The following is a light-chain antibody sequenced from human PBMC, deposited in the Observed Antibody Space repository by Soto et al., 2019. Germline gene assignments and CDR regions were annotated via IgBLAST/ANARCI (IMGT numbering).Light chain of an antibody. CDR2: RNN. CDR3: AASGDSLRAYVV. J-gene: IGLJ2*01. CDR1: NSNIGSNY. V-gene: IGLV1-47*01. Sequence: QSVLTQPPSASGTPGQRFTISCSGSNSNIGSNYVYWYQQFPGTAPKLLIYRNNRRPSGVPDRFSCSKSGTSASLAISGLLDDDEAVDYCAASGDSLRAYVVFGGGTKVTVL.